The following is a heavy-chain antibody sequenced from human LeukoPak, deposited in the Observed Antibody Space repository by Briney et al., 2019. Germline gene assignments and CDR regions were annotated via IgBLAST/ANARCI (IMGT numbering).Heavy chain of an antibody. CDR2: ISSSSNYI. D-gene: IGHD4-17*01. J-gene: IGHJ2*01. V-gene: IGHV3-21*01. CDR1: GFTFSRFS. Sequence: GGSLRVSCAASGFTFSRFSMNWVRQASGKGLEWVSSISSSSNYIYYADSVRGRFTISRDNAKNSLSLQMNSLRVEDTAVYYCARDLDGDYGWHFDLWGRGTLVTVSS. CDR3: ARDLDGDYGWHFDL.